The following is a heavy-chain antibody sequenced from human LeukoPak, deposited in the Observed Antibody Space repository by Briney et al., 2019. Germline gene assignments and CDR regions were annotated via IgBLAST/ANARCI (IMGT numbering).Heavy chain of an antibody. D-gene: IGHD5-24*01. J-gene: IGHJ5*02. CDR3: ARDHGYSDWFDP. CDR2: INPNSGGT. CDR1: EYTFTGYY. Sequence: ASVNVSCKASEYTFTGYYMHWVRQAPGQGLEWMGWINPNSGGTNYAQKFQGRVTMTRDTSISTAYMELSRLRSDDTAVYYCARDHGYSDWFDPWGQGTLVTVSS. V-gene: IGHV1-2*02.